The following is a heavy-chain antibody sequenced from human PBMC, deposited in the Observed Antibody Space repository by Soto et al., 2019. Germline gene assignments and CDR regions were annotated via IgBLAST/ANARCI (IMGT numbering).Heavy chain of an antibody. CDR1: GGSISSYY. V-gene: IGHV4-59*01. J-gene: IGHJ4*02. Sequence: SETLALTCTVSGGSISSYYWSWIRQPPGKGLEWIGYIYYSGSTNYNPSLKSRVTISVDTSKNQFSLKLSSVTAADTAVYYCARMRNILTGYPGHLDYGGKGTLVTVSS. CDR2: IYYSGST. CDR3: ARMRNILTGYPGHLDY. D-gene: IGHD3-9*01.